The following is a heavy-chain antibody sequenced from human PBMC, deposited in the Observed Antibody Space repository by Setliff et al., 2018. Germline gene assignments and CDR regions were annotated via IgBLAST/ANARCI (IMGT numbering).Heavy chain of an antibody. CDR1: GGSISSGSDY. D-gene: IGHD6-19*01. V-gene: IGHV4-61*09. CDR2: IYTSGST. J-gene: IGHJ6*03. Sequence: PSETLSLTCSVSGGSISSGSDYWAWIRQPAGKGLEWIGHIYTSGSTNYNPSLKSRVTISVDASKNQLSLNLRSVTAADTAVYYCARATSGWYSAYYYYMDVWGKGTTVTVSS. CDR3: ARATSGWYSAYYYYMDV.